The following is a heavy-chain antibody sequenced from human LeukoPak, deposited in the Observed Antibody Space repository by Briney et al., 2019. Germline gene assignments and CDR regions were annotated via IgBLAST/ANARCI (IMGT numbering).Heavy chain of an antibody. CDR2: ISGSGDNT. CDR1: GFTFSSHG. Sequence: GGSLRLSCAAYGFTFSSHGMSWVRLAPGKGLEWVSGISGSGDNTYYADSVKGRFTISRDSSRDTLYLQMNSLRAEDTAVYYCAKSRSAVAVAGSNHWGQGTLVTVSS. CDR3: AKSRSAVAVAGSNH. V-gene: IGHV3-23*01. J-gene: IGHJ5*02. D-gene: IGHD6-19*01.